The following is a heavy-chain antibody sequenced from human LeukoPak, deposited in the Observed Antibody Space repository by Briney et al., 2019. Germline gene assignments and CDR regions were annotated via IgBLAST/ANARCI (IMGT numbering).Heavy chain of an antibody. D-gene: IGHD3-16*02. Sequence: SGTLSLTCDVSGCSITQTNYWTWGRQPPGKGVVCIGDDSLQCGTNVNPSLLRRVAISVDTSANHVSLQMTSVTAADTAVYYCAREGGSYRLLDYWGQGTLVTVSS. CDR3: AREGGSYRLLDY. J-gene: IGHJ4*02. CDR1: GCSITQTNY. V-gene: IGHV4-4*02. CDR2: DSLQCGT.